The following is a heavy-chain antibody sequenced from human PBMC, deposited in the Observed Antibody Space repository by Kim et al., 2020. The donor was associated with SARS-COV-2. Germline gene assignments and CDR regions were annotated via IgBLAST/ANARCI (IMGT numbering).Heavy chain of an antibody. CDR1: GFTFSSYW. V-gene: IGHV3-7*01. CDR2: IKQDASVI. D-gene: IGHD3-16*01. J-gene: IGHJ3*02. Sequence: GGSLRLSCAASGFTFSSYWMSWVRQAPGKGLEWVASIKQDASVISYVDSVRGRFTISRDNAKNSLSLQMDSLRAEATALYFCARPYRGGSFDIWGQGTMV. CDR3: ARPYRGGSFDI.